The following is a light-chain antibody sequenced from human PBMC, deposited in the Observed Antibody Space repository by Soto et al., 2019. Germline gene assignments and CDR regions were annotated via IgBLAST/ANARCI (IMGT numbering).Light chain of an antibody. CDR3: GSHAGNSNLV. CDR1: STDVGAYNY. V-gene: IGLV2-8*01. CDR2: EVT. Sequence: QSVLTQPPSASGSPGQSVTISCTGTSTDVGAYNYVSWYQQHPGKAPKLMIYEVTKRPSGVPDRFSGSKSGNTASLTVSGHQTEDEADYYCGSHAGNSNLVFGGGTKVTVL. J-gene: IGLJ3*02.